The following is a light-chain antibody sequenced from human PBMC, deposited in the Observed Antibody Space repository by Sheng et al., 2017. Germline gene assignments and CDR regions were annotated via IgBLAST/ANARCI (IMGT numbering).Light chain of an antibody. CDR2: SDD. CDR3: ATWDDSLKGVV. CDR1: SSNIGSNS. Sequence: QSVLTQPPSASGTPGQRVTITCSGSSSNIGSNSVSWYLQLPGPAPSLLIFSDDQRPSGVPDRFSGSRSGTSASLVISGLQSDDEADYYCATWDDSLKGVVFGSGTKLTVL. V-gene: IGLV1-44*01. J-gene: IGLJ2*01.